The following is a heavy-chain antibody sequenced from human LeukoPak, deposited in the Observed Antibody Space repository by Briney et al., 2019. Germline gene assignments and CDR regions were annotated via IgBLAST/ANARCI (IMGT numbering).Heavy chain of an antibody. D-gene: IGHD6-19*01. J-gene: IGHJ6*03. CDR1: GFTFSNYG. V-gene: IGHV3-21*01. Sequence: PGGPLRLSCAASGFTFSNYGMSWVRQAPGKGLEWVSSISSSSSYIYYADSVKGRFTISRDNAKNSLYLQMNSLRAEDTAVYYCAKSSCWNYYYYYMDVWGKGTTVIASS. CDR2: ISSSSSYI. CDR3: AKSSCWNYYYYYMDV.